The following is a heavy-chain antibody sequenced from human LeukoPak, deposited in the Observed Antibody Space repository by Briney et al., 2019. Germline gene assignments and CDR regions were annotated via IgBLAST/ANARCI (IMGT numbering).Heavy chain of an antibody. CDR2: ISYDGSNK. D-gene: IGHD3-9*01. Sequence: PGGSLRLSCAASRFTFSTYSMNWVRQAPGKGLEWVAVISYDGSNKYYADSVKGRFTISRDNSKNTLYLQMNSLRAEDTAVYYCAEDRVRYLVTEQYFQHWGQGTLVTVSS. CDR1: RFTFSTYS. V-gene: IGHV3-30*18. J-gene: IGHJ1*01. CDR3: AEDRVRYLVTEQYFQH.